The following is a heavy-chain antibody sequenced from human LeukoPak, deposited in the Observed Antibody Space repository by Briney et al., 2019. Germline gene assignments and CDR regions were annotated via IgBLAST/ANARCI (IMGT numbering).Heavy chain of an antibody. CDR3: AKQWDVNAFDI. J-gene: IGHJ3*02. D-gene: IGHD1-26*01. CDR1: GYGFTTYW. V-gene: IGHV5-51*01. CDR2: IYPGDSDA. Sequence: GESLQISCKASGYGFTTYWIGWVRPMPGKGLEWMGIIYPGDSDARYSPSFQGQVTISADKSISTAYLQWSSLKASDTAMYYCAKQWDVNAFDIWGQGTMVTVSS.